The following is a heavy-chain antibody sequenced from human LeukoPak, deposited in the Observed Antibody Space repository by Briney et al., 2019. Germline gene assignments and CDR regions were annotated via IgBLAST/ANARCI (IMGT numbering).Heavy chain of an antibody. V-gene: IGHV3-30*18. D-gene: IGHD3-22*01. CDR2: ISYDGSNK. J-gene: IGHJ4*02. CDR1: GFTLSSYG. CDR3: AKDQSSGYYYTLDY. Sequence: GGTLRLSCAASGFTLSSYGMHWVRQAPGKGLEWVAVISYDGSNKYYADSVKGRFTISRDNSKNTLYLQMNSLRAEDTAVYYCAKDQSSGYYYTLDYWGQGTLVTVSS.